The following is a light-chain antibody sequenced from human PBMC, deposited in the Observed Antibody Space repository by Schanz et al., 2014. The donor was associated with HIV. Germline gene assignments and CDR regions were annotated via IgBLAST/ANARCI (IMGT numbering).Light chain of an antibody. CDR3: QHFDHSVVT. V-gene: IGKV3D-15*01. CDR2: GAS. J-gene: IGKJ4*01. CDR1: QSVSSN. Sequence: EIVMTQSPATLSVSPGERATLSCRASQSVSSNLAWYQQKPGQAPRLLIYGASTRATGIPDRFSGSGSGTGFTLTISRLEPEDFAVYYCQHFDHSVVTFGGGTKVEIK.